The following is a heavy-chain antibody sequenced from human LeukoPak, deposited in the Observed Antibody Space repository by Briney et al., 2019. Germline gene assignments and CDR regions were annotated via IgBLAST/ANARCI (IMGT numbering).Heavy chain of an antibody. V-gene: IGHV3-23*01. J-gene: IGHJ3*02. CDR3: AKTDYFDSSGYSSGDAFDI. CDR2: ISGSDGST. D-gene: IGHD3-22*01. CDR1: GFAFRSYA. Sequence: GGSLRLSCAASGFAFRSYAMSWVRQAPGKGLEWVSAISGSDGSTYYADSVKGRFTISRDNAKDTLYLQMNNLRAEDTAVYYCAKTDYFDSSGYSSGDAFDIWGQGTMVTVSS.